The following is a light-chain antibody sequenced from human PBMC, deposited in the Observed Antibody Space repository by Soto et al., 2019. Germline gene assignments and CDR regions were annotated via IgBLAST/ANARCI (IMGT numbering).Light chain of an antibody. CDR3: SSYASTTAYL. J-gene: IGLJ1*01. CDR2: EVS. CDR1: SRDVGGYNY. Sequence: QSALTQPASVSGSPGQWITIPCAGTSRDVGGYNYVSWYQLHPGKAPRLIIYEVSNRPSGVSHRFSGSKSGNTASLTISGLQAEDEADYYCSSYASTTAYLFGAGTKLTVL. V-gene: IGLV2-14*01.